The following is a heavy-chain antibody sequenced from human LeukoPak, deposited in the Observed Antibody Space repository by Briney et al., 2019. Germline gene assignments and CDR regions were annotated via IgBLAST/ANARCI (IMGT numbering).Heavy chain of an antibody. V-gene: IGHV3-74*01. CDR1: GFTFSSYW. J-gene: IGHJ4*02. CDR2: INSDGSST. Sequence: GGSLRLSCAASGFTFSSYWMHWVRQAPGKGLVWVSRINSDGSSTSYADSVKGRFTISRDNAKNSLYLQMNSLRAEDTAVYYCARVSPNTVTTLQYFDHWGQGTLVTVSS. CDR3: ARVSPNTVTTLQYFDH. D-gene: IGHD4-17*01.